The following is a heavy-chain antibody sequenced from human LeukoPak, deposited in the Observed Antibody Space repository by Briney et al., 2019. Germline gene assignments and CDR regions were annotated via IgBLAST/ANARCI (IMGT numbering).Heavy chain of an antibody. CDR3: SKWGDYDVLTGYYDSDF. Sequence: PGGSLRLSCAASGFTFNNYAMSWVRQAPGKGLEWVSAILGSGRSAYYADSVKGRFTISRDSSKNSLFLQMNSLRVEDTALYYCSKWGDYDVLTGYYDSDFWGQGTLVTVSA. CDR1: GFTFNNYA. CDR2: ILGSGRSA. V-gene: IGHV3-23*01. J-gene: IGHJ4*02. D-gene: IGHD3-9*01.